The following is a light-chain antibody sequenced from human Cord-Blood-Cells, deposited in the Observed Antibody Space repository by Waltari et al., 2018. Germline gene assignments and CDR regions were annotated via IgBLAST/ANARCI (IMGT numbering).Light chain of an antibody. CDR3: SSYAGSNNYV. J-gene: IGLJ1*01. Sequence: QSALTQPPSASGSPGQSVTISCTGTSSDVGGYNYVPWYQQHPGKAPKLMIYEVSKRPSGVPDRFSGSKSGNTASLTVSGLQAEYEADYYCSSYAGSNNYVFGTGTKVTVL. CDR1: SSDVGGYNY. V-gene: IGLV2-8*01. CDR2: EVS.